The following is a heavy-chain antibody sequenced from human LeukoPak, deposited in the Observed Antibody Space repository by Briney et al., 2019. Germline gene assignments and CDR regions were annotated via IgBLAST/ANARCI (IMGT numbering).Heavy chain of an antibody. D-gene: IGHD1-14*01. J-gene: IGHJ4*02. CDR3: TRYNNDHFDY. Sequence: GGSLRLSCAGSGLTFGGYGMHWFRQTPGKGLEWVAVIAYDGSRAFYADSVKGRFTISRDNSKNTMSVQMDDLRAEGTAVYYCTRYNNDHFDYWGQGTLVTVSS. V-gene: IGHV3-33*01. CDR2: IAYDGSRA. CDR1: GLTFGGYG.